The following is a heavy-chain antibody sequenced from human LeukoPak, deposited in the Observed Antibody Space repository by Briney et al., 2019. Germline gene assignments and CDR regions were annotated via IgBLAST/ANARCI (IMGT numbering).Heavy chain of an antibody. J-gene: IGHJ6*02. CDR1: GFTFSNYA. V-gene: IGHV3-23*01. D-gene: IGHD3-3*01. CDR2: ISTSGGST. Sequence: GGSLRLSCATSGFTFSNYAMNWVRQAPGKGLEWVSTISTSGGSTYYADSVKGRFTISRDNSKNTLYLQMNSLRAEDTAVYYCAKDSGFGVVNPYYYGLDVWGQGTTVTVSS. CDR3: AKDSGFGVVNPYYYGLDV.